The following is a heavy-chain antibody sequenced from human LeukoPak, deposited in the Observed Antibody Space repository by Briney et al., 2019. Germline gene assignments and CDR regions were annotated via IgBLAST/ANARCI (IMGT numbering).Heavy chain of an antibody. V-gene: IGHV3-7*03. D-gene: IGHD1-14*01. J-gene: IGHJ4*02. CDR1: GFTFNNYW. CDR2: IKPDENEK. CDR3: TRGPDGFDY. Sequence: GGSLRLSCAASGFTFNNYWMSWVRQAPGKGLEWVANIKPDENEKFYVDSVKGRFTISRDNAKNPLYLQMNSLRAEDTALYYCTRGPDGFDYWGQGTLVTVSS.